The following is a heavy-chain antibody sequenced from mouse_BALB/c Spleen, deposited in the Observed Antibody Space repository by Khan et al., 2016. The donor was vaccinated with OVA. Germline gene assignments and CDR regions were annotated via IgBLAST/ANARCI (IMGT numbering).Heavy chain of an antibody. V-gene: IGHV9-3-1*01. D-gene: IGHD2-14*01. Sequence: QIQLVQSGPELKKPGETVKISCKASGYTFTIYGMNWVRQAPGKGLKWMGWINTYTGEPTYADDFKGRFAFSLETSASTAFLLINNLKNEDTATYCCARVGYNGTMDYWGQGTSVTVSS. J-gene: IGHJ4*01. CDR3: ARVGYNGTMDY. CDR1: GYTFTIYG. CDR2: INTYTGEP.